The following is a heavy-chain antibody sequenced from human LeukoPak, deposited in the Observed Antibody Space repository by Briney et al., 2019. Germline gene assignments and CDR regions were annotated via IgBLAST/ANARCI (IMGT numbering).Heavy chain of an antibody. CDR1: GFTFDDYA. J-gene: IGHJ4*02. CDR3: AKDKGSSGWDFDY. CDR2: ISWNSGSV. D-gene: IGHD6-19*01. Sequence: PGGSLRLSCAASGFTFDDYAMHWVRQAPGKGLGGVSGISWNSGSVGYADSVKGRFTISRDNAKNSLYLQMNSLRAEDAALYYCAKDKGSSGWDFDYWGQGTLVTVSS. V-gene: IGHV3-9*01.